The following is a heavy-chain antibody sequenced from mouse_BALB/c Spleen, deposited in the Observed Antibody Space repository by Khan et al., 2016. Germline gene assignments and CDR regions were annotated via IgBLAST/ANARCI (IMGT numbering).Heavy chain of an antibody. Sequence: QVQLQQSGPELVKPGASVKMSCKASGYAFTSYYIHWVKQRPGQGLEWIGWNYPGDGMINYNEKFRGRTTLTADKSSSTAYMLLSSLTSDDSAISFAARVYEGSSAWFGYWGQGTLVTVSA. V-gene: IGHV1S56*01. CDR1: GYAFTSYY. CDR2: NYPGDGMI. J-gene: IGHJ3*01. CDR3: ARVYEGSSAWFGY. D-gene: IGHD2-3*01.